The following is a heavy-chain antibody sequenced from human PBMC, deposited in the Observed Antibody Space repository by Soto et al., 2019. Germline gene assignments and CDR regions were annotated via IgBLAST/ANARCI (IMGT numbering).Heavy chain of an antibody. CDR1: GYTFTGCY. Sequence: ASVKVSCKASGYTFTGCYMHWVRQAPGQGLEWMGWINPNSGGTNYAQKFQGRVTMTRDTSISTAYMELSRLRSDDTAVYYCAXVPRYCTNGVCPPYFDYWGQGTLVTVSS. CDR2: INPNSGGT. CDR3: AXVPRYCTNGVCPPYFDY. J-gene: IGHJ4*02. V-gene: IGHV1-2*02. D-gene: IGHD2-8*01.